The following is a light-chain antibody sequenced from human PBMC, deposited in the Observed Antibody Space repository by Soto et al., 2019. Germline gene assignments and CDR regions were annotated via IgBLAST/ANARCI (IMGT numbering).Light chain of an antibody. J-gene: IGLJ1*01. CDR1: SSNIGAGHD. CDR3: QSYDSSLSGSEV. CDR2: GNG. V-gene: IGLV1-40*01. Sequence: QSVLTQPPSVSGAPGQRVTISCTGSSSNIGAGHDVHWYQQLPGTAPKLLIYGNGNRPSGVPDRFSGSKSGTSASLAITGLQADDEADYCCQSYDSSLSGSEVFGTGTKVTVL.